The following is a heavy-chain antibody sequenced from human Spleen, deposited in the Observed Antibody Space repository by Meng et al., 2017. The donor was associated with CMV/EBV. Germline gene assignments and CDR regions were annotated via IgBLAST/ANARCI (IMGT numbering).Heavy chain of an antibody. Sequence: LKISCAATGFTFSSYGMHWVRQAPGKGLEWLAFKRYDGGNKYYGDSVKGRFTISRDNSKNTLHLQMNSLRAEDTAVYYCAKDVSDIYWGQGTLVTVSS. V-gene: IGHV3-30*02. D-gene: IGHD5/OR15-5a*01. CDR2: KRYDGGNK. CDR3: AKDVSDIY. J-gene: IGHJ4*02. CDR1: GFTFSSYG.